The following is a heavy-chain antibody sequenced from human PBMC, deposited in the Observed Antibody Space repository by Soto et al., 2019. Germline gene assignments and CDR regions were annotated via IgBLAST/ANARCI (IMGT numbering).Heavy chain of an antibody. CDR1: GFSFHTYA. V-gene: IGHV3-23*01. CDR3: AKDLRDWGFFDY. J-gene: IGHJ4*02. D-gene: IGHD3-16*01. CDR2: LSGSGGST. Sequence: VQLLESGGGLVQPGGSLRLSCAASGFSFHTYAMGWVRQAPGKGLEWVSSLSGSGGSTNYADSVKGRFTISRDNSKETLYLQMNNLRAEDTAMYYCAKDLRDWGFFDYWGLGNLVTVSS.